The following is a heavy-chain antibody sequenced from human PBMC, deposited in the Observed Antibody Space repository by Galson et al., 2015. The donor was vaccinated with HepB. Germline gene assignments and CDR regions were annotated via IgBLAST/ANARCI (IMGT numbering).Heavy chain of an antibody. V-gene: IGHV3-21*01. CDR3: TTGVTSDY. D-gene: IGHD3-10*01. CDR2: ISSTSSYI. Sequence: SLRLSCAASGLSFSNYWMNWVRQAPGKGLEWVSSISSTSSYIYDAPSVKGRFTISRDNAKKSLHLQMNSLCAEDTAVYYCTTGVTSDYWGQGALVIVSS. J-gene: IGHJ4*02. CDR1: GLSFSNYW.